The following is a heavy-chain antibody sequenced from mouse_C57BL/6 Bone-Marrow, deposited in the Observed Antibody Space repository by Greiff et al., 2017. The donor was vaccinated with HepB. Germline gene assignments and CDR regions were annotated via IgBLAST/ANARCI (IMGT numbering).Heavy chain of an antibody. CDR1: GYTFTSYW. CDR3: ARSDYDGYSYLDY. CDR2: IDPSDSYT. V-gene: IGHV1-69*01. D-gene: IGHD2-3*01. Sequence: QVQLQQPGAELVMPGASVKLSCKASGYTFTSYWMHWVKQRPGQGLEWIGEIDPSDSYTNYNQKFKGKSTLTVDKSSSTAYMQLSSLTSEDSAVYYCARSDYDGYSYLDYWGQGTTLTVSS. J-gene: IGHJ2*01.